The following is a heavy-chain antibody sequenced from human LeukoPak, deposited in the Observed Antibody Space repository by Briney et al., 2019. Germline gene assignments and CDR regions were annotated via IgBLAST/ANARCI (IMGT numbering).Heavy chain of an antibody. D-gene: IGHD3-10*01. CDR1: GFTFSSYA. CDR2: ISSNGGST. J-gene: IGHJ4*02. CDR3: AREGTNYGSRYFDY. Sequence: GGSLGLSCAASGFTFSSYAMHWVRRAPGKGLEYVSAISSNGGSTYYANSVKGRFTISRDNSKNTLYLQMGSLRAEDMAVYYCAREGTNYGSRYFDYWGQGTLVTVSS. V-gene: IGHV3-64*01.